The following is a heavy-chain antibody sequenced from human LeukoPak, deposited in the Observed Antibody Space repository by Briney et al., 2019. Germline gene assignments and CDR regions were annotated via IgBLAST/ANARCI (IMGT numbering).Heavy chain of an antibody. CDR1: GYTFTSYG. CDR3: ARVLRYFDWLLSRYYMDV. CDR2: ISAYNGNT. Sequence: ASVKVSCKASGYTFTSYGISWVRQAPGQGLEWMGWISAYNGNTNYAQKLQGRVTMTTETSTSTAYMELRSLRSDDTAVYYCARVLRYFDWLLSRYYMDVWGKGTTVTVSS. J-gene: IGHJ6*03. D-gene: IGHD3-9*01. V-gene: IGHV1-18*01.